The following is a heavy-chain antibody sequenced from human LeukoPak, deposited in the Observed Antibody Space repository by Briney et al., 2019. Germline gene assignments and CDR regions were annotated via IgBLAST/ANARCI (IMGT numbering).Heavy chain of an antibody. CDR1: GDSISTNEW. CDR3: ARVGGTNYYYYGMDV. J-gene: IGHJ6*02. CDR2: VFHSGST. D-gene: IGHD1-7*01. V-gene: IGHV4-4*02. Sequence: SGTLSLTCSVSGDSISTNEWWSWVRQPPGKGLEWIGEVFHSGSTNYNPSLKSRVTISIDKSKNQFSLEVTSVTAADTAIYYCARVGGTNYYYYGMDVWGQGTTVTVSS.